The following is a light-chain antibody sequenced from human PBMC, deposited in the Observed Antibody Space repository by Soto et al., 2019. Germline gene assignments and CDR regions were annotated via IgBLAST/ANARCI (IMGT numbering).Light chain of an antibody. V-gene: IGLV2-14*01. CDR1: SSDVGGYNY. CDR3: KSYAGSNTYV. J-gene: IGLJ1*01. Sequence: QSVLTQPASVSGSPGQSITISCTGTSSDVGGYNYVSWYQQHPGKAPKLMIYEVSNRPSGVSNRFSGSKSGNTASLTVSGLQAADEADYFCKSYAGSNTYVFGSGTKVT. CDR2: EVS.